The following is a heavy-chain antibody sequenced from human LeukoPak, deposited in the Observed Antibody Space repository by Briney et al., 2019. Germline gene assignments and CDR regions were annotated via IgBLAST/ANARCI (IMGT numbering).Heavy chain of an antibody. D-gene: IGHD3-9*01. J-gene: IGHJ4*02. CDR1: GYTFTSYG. CDR2: ISAYNGNT. V-gene: IGHV1-18*01. Sequence: GASVKVSCKASGYTFTSYGISWVRQAPGQGLEWMGWISAYNGNTNYAQKLQGRVTMTTDTSTSTAYMELRSLRSDDTAVYYCARDRSPLAYDILTGYFGYWGQGTLVTVSS. CDR3: ARDRSPLAYDILTGYFGY.